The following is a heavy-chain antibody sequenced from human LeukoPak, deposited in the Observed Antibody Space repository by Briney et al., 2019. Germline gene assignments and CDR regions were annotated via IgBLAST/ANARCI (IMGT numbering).Heavy chain of an antibody. Sequence: GGSLRLSCTASGFTFGDYAMSWFRQAPGKGLEWVGFIRSKAYGGTTEYAASVKGRFTISRDISKNTLYLQMNSLRAEDTAVYYCARVLSGRGSLYDYYYYMDVWGKGTTVTISS. CDR2: IRSKAYGGTT. J-gene: IGHJ6*03. V-gene: IGHV3-49*03. CDR1: GFTFGDYA. CDR3: ARVLSGRGSLYDYYYYMDV. D-gene: IGHD3-10*01.